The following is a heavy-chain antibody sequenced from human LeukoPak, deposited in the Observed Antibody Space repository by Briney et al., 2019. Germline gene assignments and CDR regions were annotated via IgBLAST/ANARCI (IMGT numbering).Heavy chain of an antibody. CDR1: GFTFSSYV. CDR3: AREGHTSGYCGDYDI. CDR2: MGSDGFST. V-gene: IGHV3-64*01. Sequence: GGSLRLSCAASGFTFSSYVFHWARLAPGKGLEYVSAMGSDGFSTYYANSVKGRFTISRDNSKNTLYLQMDSLRPEDTAIYYCAREGHTSGYCGDYDIWGQGTMVTVSS. J-gene: IGHJ3*02. D-gene: IGHD3-22*01.